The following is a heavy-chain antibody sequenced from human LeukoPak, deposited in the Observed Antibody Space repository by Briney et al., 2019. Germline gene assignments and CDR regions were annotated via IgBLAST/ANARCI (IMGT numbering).Heavy chain of an antibody. CDR3: ARDRLGRDGYNYFDY. CDR1: GGSISSYY. J-gene: IGHJ4*02. Sequence: PSETLSLTCTVSGGSISSYYWSWIRQPPGKGLEWIGYIYYSGSTNYNPSLKSRVTISVDTSKNQFSLKLSSVTAADTAVYYCARDRLGRDGYNYFDYWGQGTLVTVSS. D-gene: IGHD5-24*01. V-gene: IGHV4-59*12. CDR2: IYYSGST.